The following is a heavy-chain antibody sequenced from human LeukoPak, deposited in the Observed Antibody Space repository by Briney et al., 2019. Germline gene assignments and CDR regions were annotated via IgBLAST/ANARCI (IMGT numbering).Heavy chain of an antibody. Sequence: PSETLSLTCTVSGYSISGGYYWGWIRQPPGKGLEWIGNIYHSGSTYYNPSLKSRVTISVDTSKNQFSLKLSSVTAADTAVYYCARVEMATITAFDIWGQGTMVTVSS. J-gene: IGHJ3*02. V-gene: IGHV4-38-2*02. CDR2: IYHSGST. D-gene: IGHD5-24*01. CDR3: ARVEMATITAFDI. CDR1: GYSISGGYY.